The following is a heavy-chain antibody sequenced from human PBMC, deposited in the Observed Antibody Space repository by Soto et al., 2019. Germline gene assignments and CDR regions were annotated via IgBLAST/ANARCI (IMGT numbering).Heavy chain of an antibody. CDR2: IIPILGIA. V-gene: IGHV1-69*02. Sequence: SVKVSCKASGGTFSSYTISWVRQAPGQGLEWMGRIIPILGIANYAQKFQGRVTITADESTSTAYMELSSLRSEDTAVYYCARAANGWGDYYYYYGMDVWGQGTTVTVSS. CDR3: ARAANGWGDYYYYYGMDV. CDR1: GGTFSSYT. J-gene: IGHJ6*02. D-gene: IGHD2-21*02.